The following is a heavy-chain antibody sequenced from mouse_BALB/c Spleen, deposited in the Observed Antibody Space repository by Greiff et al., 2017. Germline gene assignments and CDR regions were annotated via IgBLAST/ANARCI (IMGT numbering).Heavy chain of an antibody. CDR3: ARRGYGYDVLYVDY. D-gene: IGHD2-14*01. CDR2: ISSGSSTI. Sequence: VQLVESGGGLVQPGGSRKLSCAASGFTFSSFGMHWVRQAPEKGLEWVAYISSGSSTIYYADTVKGRFTIARDNPKNTLFLQLTSLRSEDTAMYNCARRGYGYDVLYVDYWGQGTTLTVSS. V-gene: IGHV5-17*02. J-gene: IGHJ2*01. CDR1: GFTFSSFG.